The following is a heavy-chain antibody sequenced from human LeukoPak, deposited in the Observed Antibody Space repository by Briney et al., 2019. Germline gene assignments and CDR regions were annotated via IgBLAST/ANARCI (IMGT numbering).Heavy chain of an antibody. CDR2: IYYSGST. V-gene: IGHV4-59*01. CDR1: GGSISSYY. D-gene: IGHD6-19*01. Sequence: SETLSLTCTVSGGSISSYYWSWIRQPPGKGLEWIGYIYYSGSTNYNPSLKSRVTISVDTSKNQFSLKLSSVTAADTAVYYCARSSGWYHYFDYWGQGTLVTVFS. CDR3: ARSSGWYHYFDY. J-gene: IGHJ4*02.